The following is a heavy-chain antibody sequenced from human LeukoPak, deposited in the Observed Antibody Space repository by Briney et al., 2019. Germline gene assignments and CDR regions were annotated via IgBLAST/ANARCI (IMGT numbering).Heavy chain of an antibody. J-gene: IGHJ5*02. CDR1: GGSISSGSYY. CDR3: ARVADTAMVPPADWFDP. CDR2: TYTSGST. D-gene: IGHD5-18*01. Sequence: SETLSLTCTVSGGSISSGSYYWSWIRQPAGKGLEWIGRTYTSGSTNYNPSLKSRVTISVDTSKNQFSLKLSSVTAADTAVYYCARVADTAMVPPADWFDPWGQGTLVTVSS. V-gene: IGHV4-61*02.